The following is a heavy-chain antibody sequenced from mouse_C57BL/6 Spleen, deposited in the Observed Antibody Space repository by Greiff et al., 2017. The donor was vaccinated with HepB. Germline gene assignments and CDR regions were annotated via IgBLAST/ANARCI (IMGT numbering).Heavy chain of an antibody. D-gene: IGHD1-1*01. CDR3: ASLITTDWYFDV. Sequence: EVKLVESGGGLVKPGGSLKLSCAASGFTFSDYGMHWVRQAPEKGLEWVAYISSGSSTNYYADTVKGRFTISRDNAKDSLFLQMTSLESEDTAVYYCASLITTDWYFDVWGTGTTVTVSS. V-gene: IGHV5-17*01. CDR2: ISSGSSTN. J-gene: IGHJ1*03. CDR1: GFTFSDYG.